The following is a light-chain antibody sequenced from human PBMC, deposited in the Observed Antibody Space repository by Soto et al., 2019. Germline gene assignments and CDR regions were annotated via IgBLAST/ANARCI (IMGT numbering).Light chain of an antibody. CDR1: QNIDIY. Sequence: DIQMTQSPASLSASIGDTVTIACRASQNIDIYLNWYQHKPGTVTKLLIYAESGLQTGVPSRFSGSGAGTDFSLTISSLQPSDFATYYCQQSRTTPWTFGQGTKVDIK. V-gene: IGKV1-39*01. CDR3: QQSRTTPWT. J-gene: IGKJ1*01. CDR2: AES.